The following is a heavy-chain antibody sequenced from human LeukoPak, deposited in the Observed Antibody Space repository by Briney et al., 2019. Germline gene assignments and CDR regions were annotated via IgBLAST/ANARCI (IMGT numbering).Heavy chain of an antibody. J-gene: IGHJ4*02. Sequence: ASVKVSCKASGGTFSSYAISWVRQAPGQGLEWMGGFIPIFGTANYAQKFQGRVTITTDESTSTAYMELSSLRSEDTAVYYCARGPHYYDSSGYYEDWGQGTLVTVSS. D-gene: IGHD3-22*01. CDR3: ARGPHYYDSSGYYED. CDR1: GGTFSSYA. V-gene: IGHV1-69*05. CDR2: FIPIFGTA.